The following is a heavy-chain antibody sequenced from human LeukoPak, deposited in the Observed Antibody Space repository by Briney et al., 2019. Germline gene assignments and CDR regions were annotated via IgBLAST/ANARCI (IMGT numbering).Heavy chain of an antibody. Sequence: GGSLRLSCDASGFTVNSYAMNWVRQAPGKGMEWVSVISASGDNTYYADSVKGRFTISRDDSKNTVYLQMNSLRADDTAVYHCAKGGRRHYGDYVAFWGQGTLVTVSS. CDR3: AKGGRRHYGDYVAF. J-gene: IGHJ4*02. CDR2: ISASGDNT. V-gene: IGHV3-23*01. CDR1: GFTVNSYA. D-gene: IGHD4-17*01.